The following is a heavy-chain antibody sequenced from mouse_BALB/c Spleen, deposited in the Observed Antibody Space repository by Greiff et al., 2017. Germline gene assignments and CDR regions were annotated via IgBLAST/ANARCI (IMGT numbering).Heavy chain of an antibody. CDR3: TRWGDGTFDY. V-gene: IGHV1-69*02. Sequence: VQLQQPGAELVRPGASVKLSCKASGYTFTSYWINWVKQRPGQGLEWIGNIYPSDSYTNYNQKFKDKATLTVDKSSSTAYMQLSSPTSEDSAVYYCTRWGDGTFDYWGQGTTRTVSS. J-gene: IGHJ2*01. CDR1: GYTFTSYW. CDR2: IYPSDSYT. D-gene: IGHD3-3*01.